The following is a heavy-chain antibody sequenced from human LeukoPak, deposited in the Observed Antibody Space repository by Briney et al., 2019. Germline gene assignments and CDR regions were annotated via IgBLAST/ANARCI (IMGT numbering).Heavy chain of an antibody. Sequence: PGRSLRLSCAASGFTFSSYGMHWVRQAPGKGLEWVAVIWYDGSNKYYADSVKGRFTISRDNSKNTLYLQMNSLRAEDTAVYYCARFYGSGSYYPTYGMDVWGKGTTVTVSS. D-gene: IGHD3-10*01. CDR3: ARFYGSGSYYPTYGMDV. V-gene: IGHV3-33*01. CDR1: GFTFSSYG. J-gene: IGHJ6*04. CDR2: IWYDGSNK.